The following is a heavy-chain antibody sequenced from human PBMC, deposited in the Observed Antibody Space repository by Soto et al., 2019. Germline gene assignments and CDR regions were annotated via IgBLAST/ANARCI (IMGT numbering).Heavy chain of an antibody. V-gene: IGHV4-39*01. Sequence: SETLSLTCTVSGGSISSSSYYWGWIRQPPGKGLEWIGSIYYSGSTYYNPSLKSRVTISVDTSKNQFSLKLNSVTAADTAVYYCARRANSSADYWGQGTLVTVSS. D-gene: IGHD6-25*01. CDR3: ARRANSSADY. CDR2: IYYSGST. J-gene: IGHJ4*02. CDR1: GGSISSSSYY.